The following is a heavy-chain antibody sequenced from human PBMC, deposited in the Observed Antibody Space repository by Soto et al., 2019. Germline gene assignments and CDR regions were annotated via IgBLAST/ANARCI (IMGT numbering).Heavy chain of an antibody. Sequence: GGSLRLSCAASGFTFSSYDMHWVRQATGKGLEWVSAIGTAGDTYYPGSVKGRFTISRENAKNSLYLQMNSLRAEDTAVYYCVSSKVGAPNYYGMDVWGQGTTVTVSS. CDR3: VSSKVGAPNYYGMDV. D-gene: IGHD3-3*01. V-gene: IGHV3-13*01. J-gene: IGHJ6*02. CDR1: GFTFSSYD. CDR2: IGTAGDT.